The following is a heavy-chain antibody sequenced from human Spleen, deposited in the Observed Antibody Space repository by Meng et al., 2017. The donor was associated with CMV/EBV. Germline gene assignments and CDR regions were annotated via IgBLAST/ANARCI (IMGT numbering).Heavy chain of an antibody. J-gene: IGHJ4*02. CDR2: IYSSGTT. CDR3: ARGGLITMIAY. CDR1: GCSINYFY. V-gene: IGHV4-4*07. D-gene: IGHD3-22*01. Sequence: QMQRQESGPRLVKPSDTLSPIRTVSGCSINYFYWSWIRQSAGKRLEWIGRIYSSGTTDYNPSLKSRVTLSIDTSKNHFSLKLNSVTAADTAVYYCARGGLITMIAYWGQGTLVTVS.